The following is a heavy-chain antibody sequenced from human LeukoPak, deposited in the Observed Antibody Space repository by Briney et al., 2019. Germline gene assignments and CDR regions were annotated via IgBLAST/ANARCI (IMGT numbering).Heavy chain of an antibody. Sequence: SETLSLTCTVSGASISSYYWSWIRQSPGKGLEWIGYIYYSGSTNYNPSLKSRVTISVDTSKNQFSLKLSSVTAADTAVYYCARHRSGWLQSSFDYWGQGTLVTVSS. CDR1: GASISSYY. D-gene: IGHD5-24*01. CDR3: ARHRSGWLQSSFDY. CDR2: IYYSGST. V-gene: IGHV4-59*08. J-gene: IGHJ4*02.